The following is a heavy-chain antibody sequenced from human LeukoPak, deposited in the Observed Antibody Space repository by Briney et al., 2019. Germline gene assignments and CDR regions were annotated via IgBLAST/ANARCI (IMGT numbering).Heavy chain of an antibody. V-gene: IGHV4-59*01. D-gene: IGHD4-23*01. CDR1: GGSISSYY. CDR2: IYYSGST. CDR3: ARQAPDYGGNSELVDY. J-gene: IGHJ4*02. Sequence: SETLSLTCTVSGGSISSYYWSWIRQPPGKGLEWIGYIYYSGSTNYNPSLKSRVTISVDTSKNQFSLKLSSVTAADTAVYYCARQAPDYGGNSELVDYWGQGTLVTVSS.